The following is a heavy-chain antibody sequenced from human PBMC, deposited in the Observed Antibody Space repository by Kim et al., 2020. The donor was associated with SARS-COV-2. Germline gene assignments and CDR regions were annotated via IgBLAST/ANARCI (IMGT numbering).Heavy chain of an antibody. CDR2: INHSGST. J-gene: IGHJ6*03. V-gene: IGHV4-34*01. CDR3: ARERYDILTGYPQPDV. Sequence: SETLSLTCAVYGGSFSGYYWCWIRQPPGKGLEWIGEINHSGSTNYNPSLKSRVTISLNPSKNQFSLKLSSVTAADTAVYYCARERYDILTGYPQPDVWG. CDR1: GGSFSGYY. D-gene: IGHD3-9*01.